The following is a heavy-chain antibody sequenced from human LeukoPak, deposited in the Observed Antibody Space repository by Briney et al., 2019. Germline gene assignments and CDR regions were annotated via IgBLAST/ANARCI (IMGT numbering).Heavy chain of an antibody. CDR3: ARRGFRGCITMVRGVIIGARAFDY. CDR1: GYTFTSYD. D-gene: IGHD3-10*01. CDR2: MNPNSGNT. V-gene: IGHV1-8*01. Sequence: ASVKVSCKASGYTFTSYDINWVRQATGQGLEWMGSMNPNSGNTGYAQKFQGRVTMTRNTSISIACMELSSLRSEDTAVYYCARRGFRGCITMVRGVIIGARAFDYWGQGTLVTVSS. J-gene: IGHJ4*02.